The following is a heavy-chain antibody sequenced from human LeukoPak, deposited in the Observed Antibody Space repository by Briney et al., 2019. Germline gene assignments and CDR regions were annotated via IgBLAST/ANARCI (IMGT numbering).Heavy chain of an antibody. CDR3: AKDYSSSAPLGYGRTPLRAYPNWFDP. CDR1: GFTFSNYA. V-gene: IGHV3-48*01. J-gene: IGHJ5*02. D-gene: IGHD6-6*01. CDR2: ISRSTSSI. Sequence: GGSLRLSCAASGFTFSNYAMNWVRQAPGKGLEWVSHISRSTSSIYYTDSVKGRFTISRDNAKNSLYLQMNSLRAEDTAVYYCAKDYSSSAPLGYGRTPLRAYPNWFDPWGQGTLVTVSS.